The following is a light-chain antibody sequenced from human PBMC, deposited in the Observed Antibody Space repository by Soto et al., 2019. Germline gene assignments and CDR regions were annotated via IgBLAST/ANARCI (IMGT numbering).Light chain of an antibody. V-gene: IGKV3-15*01. CDR2: GAS. Sequence: EVVMTQSPATLSLSPGERATLSCRASQSVSSSLAWYQQKPGQAPRLLIYGASTRAAGIPDRFSGSGSETEFTLTISSLQAEDFEMYYCQQYNNWWTFGQGTKVEIK. CDR3: QQYNNWWT. J-gene: IGKJ1*01. CDR1: QSVSSS.